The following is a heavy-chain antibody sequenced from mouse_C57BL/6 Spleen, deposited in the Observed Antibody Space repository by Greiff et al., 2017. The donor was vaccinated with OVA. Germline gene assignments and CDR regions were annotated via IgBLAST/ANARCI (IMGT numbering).Heavy chain of an antibody. Sequence: VQLQQPGAELVRPGSSVKLSCKASGYTFTSYWMHWVKQRPIQGLEWIGNIDPSDSETHYNQKFKDKATLTVDKSSSTAYMQLSSLTSEDSAVYYCARFYYGGYFDVWGTGTTVTVSS. CDR2: IDPSDSET. D-gene: IGHD1-1*01. V-gene: IGHV1-52*01. CDR3: ARFYYGGYFDV. J-gene: IGHJ1*03. CDR1: GYTFTSYW.